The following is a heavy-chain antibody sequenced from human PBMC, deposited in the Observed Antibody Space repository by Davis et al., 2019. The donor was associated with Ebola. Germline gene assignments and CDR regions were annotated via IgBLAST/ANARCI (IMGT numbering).Heavy chain of an antibody. D-gene: IGHD3-22*01. CDR3: ASEDYDSSGYYYF. J-gene: IGHJ4*02. V-gene: IGHV1-8*01. Sequence: ASVKVSCKASGYTFTSYDINWVRQATGQGLEWMGWMNPNSGNTGYAQKFQGRVTMTRDTSTSTVYMELSSLRSEDTAVYYCASEDYDSSGYYYFWGQGTLVTVSS. CDR1: GYTFTSYD. CDR2: MNPNSGNT.